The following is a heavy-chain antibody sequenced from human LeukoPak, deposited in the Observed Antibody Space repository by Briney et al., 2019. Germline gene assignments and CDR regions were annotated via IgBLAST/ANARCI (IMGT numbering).Heavy chain of an antibody. CDR3: ARVKGPNSSRWYIDY. D-gene: IGHD6-13*01. Sequence: GGSLRLSCAASGFTFSTYAMNWVRKAPGKGLEWVAFICIIGSNKYHADSVKGRFTISRDNSKNTLYLQMNSLSAEDTAVYYCARVKGPNSSRWYIDYWGQGTLDTVSS. CDR1: GFTFSTYA. J-gene: IGHJ4*02. V-gene: IGHV3-33*08. CDR2: ICIIGSNK.